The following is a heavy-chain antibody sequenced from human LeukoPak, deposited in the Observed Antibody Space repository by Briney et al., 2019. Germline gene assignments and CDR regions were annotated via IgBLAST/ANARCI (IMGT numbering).Heavy chain of an antibody. V-gene: IGHV3-53*05. CDR2: IYSGGST. Sequence: GGSLRLSCAASGFTVSSNYMSWVRQAPGKGLEWVSVIYSGGSTYYADSVKGRFTISRGNSKNTVYLQMNSLRAEDTAVYYCAKDSRWDLTRLFDNWGQGTLVIVSS. J-gene: IGHJ4*02. CDR3: AKDSRWDLTRLFDN. CDR1: GFTVSSNY. D-gene: IGHD1-26*01.